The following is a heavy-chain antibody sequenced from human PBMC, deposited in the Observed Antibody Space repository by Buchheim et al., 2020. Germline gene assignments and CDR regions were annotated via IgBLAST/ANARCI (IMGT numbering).Heavy chain of an antibody. V-gene: IGHV3-66*02. CDR2: IYSGGST. Sequence: EVQLVESGGGLVQPGGSLRLSCAASGFTVRSNYMSWVRQAPGKGLEWVSVIYSGGSTYYADSVKGRFTISRDNSKNTLSLQMNSLRAEDTAVYYCASSSYGYLVYFDYWGQGTL. J-gene: IGHJ4*02. CDR1: GFTVRSNY. CDR3: ASSSYGYLVYFDY. D-gene: IGHD5-18*01.